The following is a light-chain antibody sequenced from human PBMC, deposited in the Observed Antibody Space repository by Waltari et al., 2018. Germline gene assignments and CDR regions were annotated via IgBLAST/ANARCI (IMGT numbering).Light chain of an antibody. CDR3: QQYYSDPFT. J-gene: IGKJ3*01. CDR1: QSLLYKSNQKDY. Sequence: DIVMTQSPDSLAVSLGERATIHCKSNQSLLYKSNQKDYLAWYQKKPGQPPNLLIYWASTRESGVTDRVSGSGSGTDFTLTINNLQPEDVATYYCQQYYSDPFTFGPGTMVDIK. V-gene: IGKV4-1*01. CDR2: WAS.